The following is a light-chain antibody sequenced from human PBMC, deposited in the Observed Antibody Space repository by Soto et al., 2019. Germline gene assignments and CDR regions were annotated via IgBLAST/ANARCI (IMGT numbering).Light chain of an antibody. CDR1: QSISSN. Sequence: EIVMTQSPATLSVSPGERATLSCRASQSISSNFAWYQQKPGQALRLLMFRTSSRATGFPAKFCGSGSGTEFNLTISSRLSEDFGVYYCQQYNNWPRATFGGGTKVEIK. J-gene: IGKJ4*01. CDR3: QQYNNWPRAT. V-gene: IGKV3-15*01. CDR2: RTS.